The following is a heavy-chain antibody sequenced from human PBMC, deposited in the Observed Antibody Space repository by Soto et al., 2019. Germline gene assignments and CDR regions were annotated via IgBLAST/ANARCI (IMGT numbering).Heavy chain of an antibody. Sequence: EVQLVESGGGLVQPGRSLRLSCAASGFTFDDYAMHWVRQAPGKGLEWVSGISWNSGSIGYADSVKGRFTISRDKAKNSLYLQTSSLGAEDTALYYCAKTAGGSVGRFFDYWAQGPMVNVSA. V-gene: IGHV3-9*01. CDR3: AKTAGGSVGRFFDY. J-gene: IGHJ4*02. D-gene: IGHD3-3*01. CDR1: GFTFDDYA. CDR2: ISWNSGSI.